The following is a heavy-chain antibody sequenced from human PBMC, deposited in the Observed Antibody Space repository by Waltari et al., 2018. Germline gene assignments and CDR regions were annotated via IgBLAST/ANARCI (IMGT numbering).Heavy chain of an antibody. J-gene: IGHJ4*02. V-gene: IGHV3-53*02. CDR1: GFTVSSNY. CDR3: AKDQVVVVAATLDY. CDR2: IDSGGST. Sequence: EVQLVETGGGLIQPGGSLRLSCAASGFTVSSNYMSWVRQAPGKGLEGVSVIDSGGSTYYADSVKGRFTISRDNSKNTLYLQMNSLRAEDTAVYYCAKDQVVVVAATLDYWGQGTLVTVSS. D-gene: IGHD2-15*01.